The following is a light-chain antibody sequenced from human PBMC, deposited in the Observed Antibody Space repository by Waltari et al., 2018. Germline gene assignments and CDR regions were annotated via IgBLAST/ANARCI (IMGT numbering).Light chain of an antibody. CDR1: KLGDKY. CDR2: QDN. V-gene: IGLV3-1*01. J-gene: IGLJ2*01. CDR3: QAWDSSTVV. Sequence: SYELTQPPSVSVSPGQTASITCSGDKLGDKYACCYQHKPGQSPLLVIYQDNKRPSGIPERFSGSNSGNTATLTISGTQAMDEADYYCQAWDSSTVVFGGGTKLTVL.